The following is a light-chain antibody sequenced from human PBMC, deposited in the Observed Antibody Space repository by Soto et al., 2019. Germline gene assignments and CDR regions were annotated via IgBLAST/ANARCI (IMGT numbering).Light chain of an antibody. J-gene: IGKJ1*01. V-gene: IGKV1-5*03. CDR3: QEYNSYWT. CDR1: QNINSW. Sequence: DIQMTQSPSTLSASVGDRVTITCRASQNINSWLAWYQQKPGKAPKLLIHKASSLESGVPSRFSGNKSGTEFTLTISSLQPDDFATYYCQEYNSYWTFGQGTKVEVK. CDR2: KAS.